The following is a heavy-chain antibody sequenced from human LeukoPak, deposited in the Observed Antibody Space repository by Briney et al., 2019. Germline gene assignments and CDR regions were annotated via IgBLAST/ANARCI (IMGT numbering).Heavy chain of an antibody. D-gene: IGHD1-1*01. CDR3: ARERRGNWNQDFDY. V-gene: IGHV1-2*06. Sequence: ASVKVSCKTSGYTFSDYYIHWVRQAPGQPLEWIGRINPNSGGTNYVEKFQGRVTMTSDTSIRTVYMELSSLTSDDTAVYYCARERRGNWNQDFDYWGQGTLVPVSS. CDR1: GYTFSDYY. J-gene: IGHJ4*02. CDR2: INPNSGGT.